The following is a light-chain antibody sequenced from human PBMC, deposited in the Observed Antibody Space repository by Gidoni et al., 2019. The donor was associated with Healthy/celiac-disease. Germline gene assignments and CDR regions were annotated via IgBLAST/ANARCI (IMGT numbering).Light chain of an antibody. V-gene: IGKV3-11*01. CDR1: QSVSSY. Sequence: EIVLTQSTATLSLSPGERATLSCMARQSVSSYLAWYQQKPGQAPRLLIYDASNRATGIPARCSGRWSGTDFTLTISSLEPEDFAVYYCQQRSNWPPEYTFXXXTKLESK. J-gene: IGKJ2*01. CDR2: DAS. CDR3: QQRSNWPPEYT.